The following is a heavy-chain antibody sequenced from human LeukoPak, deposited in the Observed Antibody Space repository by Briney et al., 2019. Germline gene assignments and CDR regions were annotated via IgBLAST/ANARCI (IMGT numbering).Heavy chain of an antibody. CDR1: GGSISSYY. V-gene: IGHV4-59*01. Sequence: SETLSLTCTVSGGSISSYYWSWIRQPPGKGLEWIGYIYYSGSTNYNPSLKSRVTISVDTSKNQFSLKLSSVTAADTAVYYCAGGSYVLDAFDIWGQGTMVTVSS. CDR2: IYYSGST. J-gene: IGHJ3*02. D-gene: IGHD3-10*02. CDR3: AGGSYVLDAFDI.